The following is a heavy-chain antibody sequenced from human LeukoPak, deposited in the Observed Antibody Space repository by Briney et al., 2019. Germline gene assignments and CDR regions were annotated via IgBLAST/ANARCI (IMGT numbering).Heavy chain of an antibody. CDR2: INSDGSNT. D-gene: IGHD3-10*01. CDR1: GFALSTYW. CDR3: ARAGSGSSYDC. V-gene: IGHV3-74*01. Sequence: GGSLILTCAASGFALSTYWMHWVCQAPGKGLVWVSLINSDGSNTPYADSVKGRFTISRDTAKNTLYLEMNRLRADDTAVYYCARAGSGSSYDCWGQGTLVTVSS. J-gene: IGHJ4*02.